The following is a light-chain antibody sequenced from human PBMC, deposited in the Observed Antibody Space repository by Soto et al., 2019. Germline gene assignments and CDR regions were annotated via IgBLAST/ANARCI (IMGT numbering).Light chain of an antibody. CDR1: QVISSS. CDR2: AAS. V-gene: IGKV1-9*01. Sequence: GASFTITCRARQVISSSLAWYQLKPGKAPKLLIYAASTLESGVPSRFSATVSGTEFSLTISSLQPEDFATYYCQQYNSYSLTFGQGTKVDIK. J-gene: IGKJ1*01. CDR3: QQYNSYSLT.